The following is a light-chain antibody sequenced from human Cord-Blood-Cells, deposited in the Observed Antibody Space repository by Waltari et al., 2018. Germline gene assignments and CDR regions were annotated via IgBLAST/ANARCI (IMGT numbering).Light chain of an antibody. CDR1: SSNIGRTT. J-gene: IGLJ2*01. CDR3: AAWDDSLNGVV. Sequence: QSVLPQPPSASGTPGQRLTVPFSGSSSNIGRTTVHQYKPLPGTAPKLLNYNNNHRPSGVPARFSGSKSGTSASLAISGLQSEDEADYYCAAWDDSLNGVVFGGGTKLTVL. CDR2: NNN. V-gene: IGLV1-44*01.